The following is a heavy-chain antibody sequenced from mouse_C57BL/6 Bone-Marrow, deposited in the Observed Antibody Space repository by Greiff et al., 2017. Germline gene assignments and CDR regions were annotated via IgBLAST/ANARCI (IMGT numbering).Heavy chain of an antibody. Sequence: QVQLQQSGAELVRPGASVTLSCKASGYTFTDYDMHWVKQTPVHGLEWIGAIDPETGGTAYNQKFKGKAILTADKSSSTAYMELRSLTSEDSAVYYCTRQGLYCSSQYYFDYGGQGTALTVSA. CDR3: TRQGLYCSSQYYFDY. V-gene: IGHV1-15*01. J-gene: IGHJ2*01. D-gene: IGHD1-1*01. CDR2: IDPETGGT. CDR1: GYTFTDYD.